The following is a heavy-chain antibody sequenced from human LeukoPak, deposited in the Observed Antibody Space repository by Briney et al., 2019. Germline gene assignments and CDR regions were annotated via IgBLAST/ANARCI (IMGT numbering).Heavy chain of an antibody. Sequence: GGSLRLSCAASGFTFTSYWMHWVRQAPGKGLVWVSRINSDGSSTTYADSVKGRFTISRDNAKNTLYLQMNSLRAEDTAVYYCARPQHGDLYAFDIWGRGTMATVSS. CDR2: INSDGSST. CDR1: GFTFTSYW. J-gene: IGHJ3*02. D-gene: IGHD4-17*01. CDR3: ARPQHGDLYAFDI. V-gene: IGHV3-74*01.